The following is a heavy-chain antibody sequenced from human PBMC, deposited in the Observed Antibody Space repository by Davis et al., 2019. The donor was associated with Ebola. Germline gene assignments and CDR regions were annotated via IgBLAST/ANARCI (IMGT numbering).Heavy chain of an antibody. V-gene: IGHV3-33*01. Sequence: GESLKISCAASGFTFSSYGMHWVRQAPGKGLEWVAVIWYDGSNKYYADSVKGRFTISRDNSKNTLYLQMNSLRAEDTAVYYCAREGDCSSTSCFRDFDYWGQGTLVTVSS. CDR2: IWYDGSNK. CDR3: AREGDCSSTSCFRDFDY. CDR1: GFTFSSYG. D-gene: IGHD2-2*01. J-gene: IGHJ4*02.